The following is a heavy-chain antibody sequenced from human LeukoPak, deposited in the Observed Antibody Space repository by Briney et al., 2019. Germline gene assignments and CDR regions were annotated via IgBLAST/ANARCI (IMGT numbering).Heavy chain of an antibody. Sequence: ASVKVSCKASGYTFTNYGFSWVRQAPGQGLEWMGWISAYNGNIKYAQKLQGRVTMTTDTSTSTAYMELRSLRSDDTAIYYCARSRSNYDWLLYDWGQGTLVTVSP. V-gene: IGHV1-18*01. D-gene: IGHD3-9*01. CDR3: ARSRSNYDWLLYD. CDR2: ISAYNGNI. CDR1: GYTFTNYG. J-gene: IGHJ4*02.